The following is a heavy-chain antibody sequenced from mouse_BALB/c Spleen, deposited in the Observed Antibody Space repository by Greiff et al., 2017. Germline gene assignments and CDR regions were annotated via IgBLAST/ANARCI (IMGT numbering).Heavy chain of an antibody. D-gene: IGHD1-1*01. Sequence: EVQLQESGAELVKPGASVKLSCTASGFNIKDTYMHWVKQRPEQGLEWIGRIDPANGNTKYDPKFQGKATITADTSSNTAYLQLSSLTSEDTAVYYCARCDYYGSSYAMDYWGQGTSVTVSS. V-gene: IGHV14-3*02. CDR3: ARCDYYGSSYAMDY. CDR2: IDPANGNT. J-gene: IGHJ4*01. CDR1: GFNIKDTY.